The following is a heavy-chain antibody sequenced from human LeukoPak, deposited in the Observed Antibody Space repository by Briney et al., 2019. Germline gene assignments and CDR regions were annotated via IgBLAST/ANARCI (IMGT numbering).Heavy chain of an antibody. J-gene: IGHJ4*02. CDR3: ARDGDYGDYVPFY. D-gene: IGHD4-17*01. V-gene: IGHV1-69*06. CDR1: GGTFSSYA. Sequence: ASVKVSCKASGGTFSSYAISWVRQAPGQGLEWMGGIIPIFGTANYAQKFQGRVTITADKSTSTAYMELSSLRSEDTAVYYCARDGDYGDYVPFYWGQGTLVTVS. CDR2: IIPIFGTA.